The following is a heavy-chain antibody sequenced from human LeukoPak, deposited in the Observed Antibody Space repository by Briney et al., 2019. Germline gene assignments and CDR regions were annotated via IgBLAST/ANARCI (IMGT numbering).Heavy chain of an antibody. D-gene: IGHD3-10*01. V-gene: IGHV3-30*15. Sequence: GGSLRLSCAASGSTFSNYAMHWVRQAPGKGLEWVSLISSGGTYEYYADSVKGRFTISRDNSKNTLYLQLSSLRAEDTAVYYCARDSTYYYDSGSSGPHYFDNWGQGTLVTVSS. CDR3: ARDSTYYYDSGSSGPHYFDN. J-gene: IGHJ4*02. CDR1: GSTFSNYA. CDR2: ISSGGTYE.